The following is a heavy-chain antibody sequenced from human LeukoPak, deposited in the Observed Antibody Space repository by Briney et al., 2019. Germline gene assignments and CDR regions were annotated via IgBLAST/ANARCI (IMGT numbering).Heavy chain of an antibody. D-gene: IGHD3-9*01. CDR2: IWFDGKNK. CDR3: AKDTYDILRGSFDY. CDR1: GFTFSSYG. Sequence: GGSLRLSCAASGFTFSSYGMHWVRQAPGRGLEWVAVIWFDGKNKYYGDSVKGRFTISRDNAKNSLYLQMNSLRAEDTALYYCAKDTYDILRGSFDYWGQGTLVTVSS. J-gene: IGHJ4*02. V-gene: IGHV3-33*03.